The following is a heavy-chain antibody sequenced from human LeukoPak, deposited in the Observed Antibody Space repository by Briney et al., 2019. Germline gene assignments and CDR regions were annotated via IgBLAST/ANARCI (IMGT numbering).Heavy chain of an antibody. CDR2: MNPNSGNT. V-gene: IGHV1-8*03. J-gene: IGHJ4*02. D-gene: IGHD1-1*01. CDR3: ARGRTPYRYRYKYYFDY. CDR1: GYTFTSYD. Sequence: ASVKVSCKASGYTFTSYDINWVRQATGQGLEWMGWMNPNSGNTGYAQKFQGRVTITRNTSISTAYMELSSLRSEDTAVYYCARGRTPYRYRYKYYFDYWGQGTLVTVSS.